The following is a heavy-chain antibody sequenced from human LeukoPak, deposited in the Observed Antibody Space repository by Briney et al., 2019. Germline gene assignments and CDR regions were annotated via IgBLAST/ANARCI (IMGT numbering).Heavy chain of an antibody. J-gene: IGHJ4*02. D-gene: IGHD3-3*01. CDR1: GFTFSDYG. V-gene: IGHV3-48*04. CDR3: ARSLCYDTGCSFDN. Sequence: GGSLRLSCAASGFTFSDYGMNWVRQAPGKGLEWVAYISSSSGTIYYADSVRGRFTDSRDNAKNSLYLQLTSLRAAGTAVYFCARSLCYDTGCSFDNWGQGTLVTVSS. CDR2: ISSSSGTI.